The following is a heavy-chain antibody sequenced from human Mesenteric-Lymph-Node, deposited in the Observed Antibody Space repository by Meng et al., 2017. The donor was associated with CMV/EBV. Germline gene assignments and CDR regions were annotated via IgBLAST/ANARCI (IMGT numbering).Heavy chain of an antibody. CDR2: IYRSGRT. D-gene: IGHD1-26*01. Sequence: LSLTSAVSGGSISSSNWWSWVRRPPGKGLEWIGEIYRSGRTNYNPSLKSRVTISVDKSKNQFSLKLSSVTAADTAVYYCASSSSPYSNWGQGTLVTVSS. J-gene: IGHJ4*02. CDR1: GGSISSSNW. CDR3: ASSSSPYSN. V-gene: IGHV4-4*02.